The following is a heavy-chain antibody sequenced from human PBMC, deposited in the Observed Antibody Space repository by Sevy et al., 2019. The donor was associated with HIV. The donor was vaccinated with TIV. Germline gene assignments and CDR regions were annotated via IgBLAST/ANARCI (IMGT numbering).Heavy chain of an antibody. J-gene: IGHJ4*02. CDR1: GYTFTSYG. CDR3: ARDTRSSTVTMVPFDY. CDR2: ISAYNGNT. D-gene: IGHD4-17*01. Sequence: ASVNVSCKASGYTFTSYGISWVRQAPGQGLEWMGWISAYNGNTNYAQKLQGRVTMTTDTSTSTAYMELRSLRSDDTAVYYCARDTRSSTVTMVPFDYWGQGTLVTVSS. V-gene: IGHV1-18*04.